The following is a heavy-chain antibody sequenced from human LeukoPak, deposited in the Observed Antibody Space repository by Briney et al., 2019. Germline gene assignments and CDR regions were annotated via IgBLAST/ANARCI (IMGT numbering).Heavy chain of an antibody. CDR3: AKDHDGTAGEILFDY. CDR1: GFTVSSKY. J-gene: IGHJ4*02. D-gene: IGHD1-26*01. Sequence: PGGSLRLSCAASGFTVSSKYMSWVRKAPGKGLEWVSVISGSGGSTYYADSVKGRFTISRDNSKNTLYLQMNSLRAEDTAVYYCAKDHDGTAGEILFDYWGQGTLVTVSS. V-gene: IGHV3-23*01. CDR2: ISGSGGST.